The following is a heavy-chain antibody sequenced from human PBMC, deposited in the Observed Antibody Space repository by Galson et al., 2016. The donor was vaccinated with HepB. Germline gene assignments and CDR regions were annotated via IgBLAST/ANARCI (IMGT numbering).Heavy chain of an antibody. CDR1: GFTATDYN. CDR3: AGCVTFSQCSWFRP. CDR2: ITTWDIT. J-gene: IGHJ5*02. Sequence: SLRLSCAASGFTATDYNMNWLRQVPGRGLEWISTITTWDITHYADSVKGRFTMSRDRDRNSVVLQMTGLRVDDTAVYYCAGCVTFSQCSWFRPWGLGTLVSVSS. V-gene: IGHV3-69-1*01. D-gene: IGHD2-21*02.